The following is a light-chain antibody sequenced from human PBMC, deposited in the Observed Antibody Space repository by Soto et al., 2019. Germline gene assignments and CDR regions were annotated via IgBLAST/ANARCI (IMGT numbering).Light chain of an antibody. CDR2: GAS. Sequence: EIVLTQSPGTLSLSPGERATLSCRASQTVSSSHLAWYQQKPGQAPNLLIYGASSRATGIPDRFSGSGSGTDFTLTISRLEPEDFAVYYCQHYGSSPLTFGGGTKVEIK. CDR1: QTVSSSH. J-gene: IGKJ4*01. CDR3: QHYGSSPLT. V-gene: IGKV3-20*01.